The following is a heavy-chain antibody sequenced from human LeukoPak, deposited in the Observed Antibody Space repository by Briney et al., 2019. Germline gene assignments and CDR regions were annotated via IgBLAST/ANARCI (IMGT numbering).Heavy chain of an antibody. CDR1: GGTFSSYA. CDR3: ARDDPRRPYYYYYGMDV. V-gene: IGHV1-69*13. CDR2: IIPIFGTA. J-gene: IGHJ6*02. Sequence: GASVKVSCKASGGTFSSYAISWVRQAPGQGLEWMGGIIPIFGTANYAQKFQGRVTITADESTSTAYMELSSLRSEDTAVYYCARDDPRRPYYYYYGMDVWGQGTTVTVSS.